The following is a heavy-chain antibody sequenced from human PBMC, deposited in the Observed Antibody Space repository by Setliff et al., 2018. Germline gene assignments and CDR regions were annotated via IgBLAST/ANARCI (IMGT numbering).Heavy chain of an antibody. J-gene: IGHJ6*03. D-gene: IGHD4-4*01. V-gene: IGHV1-69*05. CDR3: ARADYIRYFYMDA. CDR1: GDTFSSYA. Sequence: SVKVSCKASGDTFSSYAISWVRQAPGQGLEWMGGIIPIFGTANYAQKFQGRLTITTVGSTSTAYMELSSLRSEDTAVYYCARADYIRYFYMDAWGKGTTVTVSS. CDR2: IIPIFGTA.